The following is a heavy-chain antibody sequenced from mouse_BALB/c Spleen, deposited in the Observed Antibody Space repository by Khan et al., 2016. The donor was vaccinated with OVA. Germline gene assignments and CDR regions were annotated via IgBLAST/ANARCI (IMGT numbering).Heavy chain of an antibody. CDR3: ARSGYGNPFAY. D-gene: IGHD2-1*01. J-gene: IGHJ3*01. Sequence: QVQLQQPGAELVKPGTSVKISCKVSGYTFTSYYMYWVKQRPGQGLEWIGGINPNNGDSNFNEKFKSKATLTVDKSSSTAYMQLGILTSEDSAVYYCARSGYGNPFAYGGQGTLVTVSA. CDR1: GYTFTSYY. CDR2: INPNNGDS. V-gene: IGHV1S81*02.